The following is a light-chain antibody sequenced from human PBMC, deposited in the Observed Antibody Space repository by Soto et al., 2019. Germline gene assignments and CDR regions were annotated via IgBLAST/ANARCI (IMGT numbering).Light chain of an antibody. V-gene: IGKV3-11*01. Sequence: EIVLTQFPATLSLSPGERATLSCRASGTVSSYIAWYQQKPGQAPRLLIYDASTRATGIPARFSGSGSGTDFTLTISSLEPEDFAVYYCQQRANWPRGTFGGGTKVEIK. CDR2: DAS. J-gene: IGKJ4*01. CDR3: QQRANWPRGT. CDR1: GTVSSY.